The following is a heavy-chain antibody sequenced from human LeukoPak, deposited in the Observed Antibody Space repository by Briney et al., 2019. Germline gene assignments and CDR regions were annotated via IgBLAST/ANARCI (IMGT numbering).Heavy chain of an antibody. CDR1: GYTFTGYY. J-gene: IGHJ6*03. CDR3: ARVNCSSTGCSAYYYYMDV. V-gene: IGHV1-2*02. Sequence: ASVKVSCKASGYTFTGYYMHWVRQAPGQGLEWMGWINPSSGGTNYAQKFQGRVTMTRDTSISTAYMELSRLRSDDTAVYYCARVNCSSTGCSAYYYYMDVWGKGTTVTISS. CDR2: INPSSGGT. D-gene: IGHD2-2*01.